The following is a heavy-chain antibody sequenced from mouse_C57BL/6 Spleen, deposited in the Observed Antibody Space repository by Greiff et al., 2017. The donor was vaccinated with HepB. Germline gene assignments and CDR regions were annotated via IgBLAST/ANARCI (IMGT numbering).Heavy chain of an antibody. CDR2: ISDGGSYT. D-gene: IGHD1-1*01. CDR3: AREFTTVVAKGYYFDY. CDR1: GFTFSSYA. J-gene: IGHJ2*01. V-gene: IGHV5-4*01. Sequence: DVMLVESGGGLVKPGGSLKLSCAASGFTFSSYAMSWVRQTPEKRLEWVATISDGGSYTYYPDNVKGRFTISRDNAKNNLYLQMSHLKSEDTAMYYCAREFTTVVAKGYYFDYWGQGTTLTVSS.